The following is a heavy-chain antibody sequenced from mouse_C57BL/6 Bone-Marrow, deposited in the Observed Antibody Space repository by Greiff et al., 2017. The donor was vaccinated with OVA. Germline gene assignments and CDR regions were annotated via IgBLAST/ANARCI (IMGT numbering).Heavy chain of an antibody. J-gene: IGHJ2*01. CDR2: ISYDGSN. CDR1: GYSITSGYY. D-gene: IGHD2-4*01. CDR3: ARKGMWGLRYFDY. Sequence: VQLKESGPGLVKPSQSLSLTCSVTGYSITSGYYWNWIRQFPGNKLEWMGYISYDGSNNYNPSLKNRISITRDTSKNQFFLKLNSVTTEDTATYYCARKGMWGLRYFDYWGQGTTLTVSS. V-gene: IGHV3-6*01.